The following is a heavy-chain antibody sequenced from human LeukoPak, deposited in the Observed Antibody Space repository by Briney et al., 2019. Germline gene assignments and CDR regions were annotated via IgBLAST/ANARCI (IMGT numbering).Heavy chain of an antibody. V-gene: IGHV1-69*13. CDR2: IIPIFGTA. CDR1: GGTFSSYA. J-gene: IGHJ6*02. Sequence: GASVKVSCKASGGTFSSYAISWVRQAPGQGLEWMGGIIPIFGTANYAQKFQGRVTITADESTSTAYMELSSLRSEDTAVYYCASWYPQRYDFWSGMDVWGQGTTVTVSS. CDR3: ASWYPQRYDFWSGMDV. D-gene: IGHD3-3*01.